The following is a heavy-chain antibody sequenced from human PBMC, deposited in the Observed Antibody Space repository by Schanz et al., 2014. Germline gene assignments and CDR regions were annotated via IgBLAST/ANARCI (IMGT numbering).Heavy chain of an antibody. J-gene: IGHJ2*01. CDR2: ISGNSIFT. Sequence: VQLVESGGGVVQPGRSLRLSCAASGFTFSNFAIHWVRQAPGKGLEWVSYISGNSIFTYNAKSVRGRFTISRDNAKNSLYLQMNSLRDDDTAIYYCARGQSSGFSYAEMAFDLWGRGTRVSVSS. D-gene: IGHD3-22*01. V-gene: IGHV3-48*02. CDR1: GFTFSNFA. CDR3: ARGQSSGFSYAEMAFDL.